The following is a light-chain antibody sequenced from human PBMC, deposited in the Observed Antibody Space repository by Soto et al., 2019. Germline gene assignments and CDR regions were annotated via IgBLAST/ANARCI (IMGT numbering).Light chain of an antibody. CDR2: DVS. CDR1: QSVSSY. J-gene: IGKJ1*01. V-gene: IGKV3-11*01. Sequence: EIVLTQSPATLSLSPGERATLSCRASQSVSSYLAWNQQKPGQAPRLLIYDVSNRATGSPARLSGSGSGTDFALTISSLEPEDVAVCYCQQCSSWGWTFDRGTTVDIK. CDR3: QQCSSWGWT.